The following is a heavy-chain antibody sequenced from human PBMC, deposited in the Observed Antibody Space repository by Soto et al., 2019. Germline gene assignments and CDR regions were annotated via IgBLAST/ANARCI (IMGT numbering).Heavy chain of an antibody. J-gene: IGHJ4*02. V-gene: IGHV3-23*01. CDR2: ITDTGGDA. CDR1: GLTFGSRA. D-gene: IGHD3-10*01. CDR3: ARGSTDSYPGSRIFDF. Sequence: GGSLRLSCVASGLTFGSRAMSWVRQAPGEGLQWVSTITDTGGDAKYADSVSGRFVISRDNSKKILYLQMTSLTAEDSAMYFCARGSTDSYPGSRIFDFWGRGTLVTVSS.